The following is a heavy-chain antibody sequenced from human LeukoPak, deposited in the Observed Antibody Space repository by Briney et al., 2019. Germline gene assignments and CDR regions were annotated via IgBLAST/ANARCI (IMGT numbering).Heavy chain of an antibody. J-gene: IGHJ5*02. CDR1: GSSLSTSGMC. Sequence: SGPTLVSPTQTLTLTRTFSGSSLSTSGMCVSWIRQPPGKALEWLARIDWDDDKYYSTSLKTRLTISKDTSKNQVVLTMTNMDPVDTATYYCARMGSMVRGVITHWFDPWGQGTLVTVSS. D-gene: IGHD3-10*01. CDR3: ARMGSMVRGVITHWFDP. V-gene: IGHV2-70*11. CDR2: IDWDDDK.